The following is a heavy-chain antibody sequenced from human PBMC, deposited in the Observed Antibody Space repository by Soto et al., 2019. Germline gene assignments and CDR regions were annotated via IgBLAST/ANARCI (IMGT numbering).Heavy chain of an antibody. V-gene: IGHV1-3*01. CDR3: ARMGSGFHWYY. CDR2: INAGNGNT. D-gene: IGHD1-26*01. CDR1: GYTFTTYA. J-gene: IGHJ4*02. Sequence: ASVKVSCKASGYTFTTYAIHWVRQAPGQRLEWMGWINAGNGNTKYSQKFQGRVTITRDTSASTAYMELSSLRSEDTAVYYCARMGSGFHWYYWGQGTLVTVSS.